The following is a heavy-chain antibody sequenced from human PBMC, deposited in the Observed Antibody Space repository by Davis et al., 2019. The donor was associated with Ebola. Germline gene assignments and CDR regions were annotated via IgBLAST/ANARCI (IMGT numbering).Heavy chain of an antibody. Sequence: ASVKVSCKASGYTFSSYGVSWVRQAPGHGLEWVGWISAYNGNINYAQKVQGRVTMTTDTTTNTAYMELRSLKSDDTAVYYCVRDWGYCNTGNCPYAMDVWGQGTPVTVSS. D-gene: IGHD2-15*01. CDR1: GYTFSSYG. CDR2: ISAYNGNI. V-gene: IGHV1-18*04. J-gene: IGHJ6*02. CDR3: VRDWGYCNTGNCPYAMDV.